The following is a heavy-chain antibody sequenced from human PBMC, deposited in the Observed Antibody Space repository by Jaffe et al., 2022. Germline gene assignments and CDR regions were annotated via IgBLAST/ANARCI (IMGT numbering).Heavy chain of an antibody. CDR1: GFTFSNAW. J-gene: IGHJ4*02. D-gene: IGHD3-3*01. CDR2: IKSKTDGGTT. V-gene: IGHV3-15*01. CDR3: TTDTRRLYYDFWSGYYTYYFDY. Sequence: EVQLVESGGGLVKPGGSLRLSCAASGFTFSNAWMSWVRQAPGKGLEWVGRIKSKTDGGTTDYAAPVKGRFTISRDDSKNTLYLQMNSLKTEDTAVYYCTTDTRRLYYDFWSGYYTYYFDYWGQGTLVTVSS.